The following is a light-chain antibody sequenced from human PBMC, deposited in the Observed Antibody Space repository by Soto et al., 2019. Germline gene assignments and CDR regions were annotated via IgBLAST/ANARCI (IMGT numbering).Light chain of an antibody. J-gene: IGKJ4*01. CDR3: QQYYSTPLT. CDR2: WAS. Sequence: DIVLTQSPDSLAVSLGERATINCKSSQSVLYSSNNKNYLAWYQHKPGQPPKVLIYWASTRESGVPDRFSGSGSGTDFTPTISSLQAEDVAVYFCQQYYSTPLTLGGGTKVDI. CDR1: QSVLYSSNNKNY. V-gene: IGKV4-1*01.